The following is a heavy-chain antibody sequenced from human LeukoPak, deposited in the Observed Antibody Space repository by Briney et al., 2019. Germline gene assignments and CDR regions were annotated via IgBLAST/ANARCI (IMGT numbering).Heavy chain of an antibody. Sequence: SETLSLTCAVYGGSFSGYYWSWIRQPPGKGLEWIGEINHSGSTNYSPSLKSRVTISVDTSKNQFSLKLSSVTAADTAVYYCARGGRYCSGGSCLTRVGFDYWGQGTLVTVSS. CDR2: INHSGST. CDR3: ARGGRYCSGGSCLTRVGFDY. V-gene: IGHV4-34*01. J-gene: IGHJ4*02. D-gene: IGHD2-15*01. CDR1: GGSFSGYY.